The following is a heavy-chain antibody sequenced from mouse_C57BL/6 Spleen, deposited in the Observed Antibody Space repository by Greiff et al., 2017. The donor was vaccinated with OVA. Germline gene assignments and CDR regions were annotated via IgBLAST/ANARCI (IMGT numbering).Heavy chain of an antibody. CDR1: GYTFTSYW. CDR3: ARRSTTKYFDY. J-gene: IGHJ1*03. CDR2: IYPCDSYT. D-gene: IGHD2-14*01. V-gene: IGHV1-50*01. Sequence: VQLQQPGAELVKPGASVKMSCKASGYTFTSYWMHWVNQRPGQGLEWIGEIYPCDSYTNYNEKFKGKATLTVDTCSSTAYMQLSRLTSEDSEVYDCARRSTTKYFDYWGKGTTVTVSS.